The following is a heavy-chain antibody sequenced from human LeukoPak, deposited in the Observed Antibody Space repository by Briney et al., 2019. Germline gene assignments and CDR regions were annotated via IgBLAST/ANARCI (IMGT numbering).Heavy chain of an antibody. V-gene: IGHV1-2*02. CDR2: INPNAGDT. CDR3: ASDLDY. J-gene: IGHJ4*02. Sequence: GASVKVSCKASGYTFTTYYLHWVRQAPGQGLEWMGIINPNAGDTGYARKFLGRVTMTRDTSISTAYMELSRLRSDDTAVYHCASDLDYWGQGTLVTVSS. CDR1: GYTFTTYY.